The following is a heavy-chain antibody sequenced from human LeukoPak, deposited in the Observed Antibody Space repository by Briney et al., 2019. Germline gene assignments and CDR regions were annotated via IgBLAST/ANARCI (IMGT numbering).Heavy chain of an antibody. D-gene: IGHD3-22*01. CDR2: ISGSGGST. J-gene: IGHJ4*02. CDR3: AKTFYSSGYPSDY. V-gene: IGHV3-23*01. CDR1: GFTFSSYA. Sequence: GGSLRLSCAASGFTFSSYAMSWVRQAPGKGLEWVSAISGSGGSTYYADSVKGRFTISRDNSKNTLYLQMTSLRAEDTAVYYCAKTFYSSGYPSDYWGQGTLVTVSS.